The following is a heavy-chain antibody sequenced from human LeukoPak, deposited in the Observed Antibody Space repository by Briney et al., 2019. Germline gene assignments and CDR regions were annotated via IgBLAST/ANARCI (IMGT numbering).Heavy chain of an antibody. CDR3: ARPPALADYGDYIAEYFQH. CDR1: GFTFSSYS. D-gene: IGHD4-17*01. V-gene: IGHV3-21*01. Sequence: PGGSLRLSCAASGFTFSSYSMNWVRQAPGKGLEWVSPISSSSSYIYYADSVKGRFTISRDNAKNSLYLQMNSLRAEDTAVYYCARPPALADYGDYIAEYFQHWGQGTLVTVSS. J-gene: IGHJ1*01. CDR2: ISSSSSYI.